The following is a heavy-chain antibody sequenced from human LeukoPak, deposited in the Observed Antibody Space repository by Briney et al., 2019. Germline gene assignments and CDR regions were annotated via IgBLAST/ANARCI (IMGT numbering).Heavy chain of an antibody. D-gene: IGHD3-9*01. J-gene: IGHJ3*02. CDR1: GGPISSYY. CDR3: ARQGYDILTGYIDAFDI. V-gene: IGHV4-59*08. CDR2: ISYSGST. Sequence: PWETLSLTCTVSGGPISSYYRSWIRQPPGKGLEWVGYISYSGSTKYYPSSKSRVSISTDKTNNQFSLKLRCVTAADTAIYYCARQGYDILTGYIDAFDIWGQGTMVTVS.